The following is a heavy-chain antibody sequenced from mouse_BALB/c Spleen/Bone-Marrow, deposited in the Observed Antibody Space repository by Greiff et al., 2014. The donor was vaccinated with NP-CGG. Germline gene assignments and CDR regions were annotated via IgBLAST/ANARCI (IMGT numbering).Heavy chain of an antibody. CDR1: GFTFSDYY. CDR2: ISDGGSYT. Sequence: EVQLVESGGGLVKPGGSLKLSCAASGFTFSDYYMYWVRQTPEKRLEWVATISDGGSYTYYPDSVKGRFTISRDNAKSNLYLQMSSLKSEDTAMYYCAREVAMDYWGQGTSVTVSS. J-gene: IGHJ4*01. V-gene: IGHV5-4*02. CDR3: AREVAMDY.